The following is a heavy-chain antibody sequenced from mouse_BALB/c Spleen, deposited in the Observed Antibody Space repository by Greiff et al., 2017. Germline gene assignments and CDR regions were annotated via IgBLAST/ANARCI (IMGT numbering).Heavy chain of an antibody. CDR2: INPSNGRT. D-gene: IGHD1-1*01. Sequence: QVQLQQPGAELVKPGASVKLSCKASGYTFTSYWMHWVKQRPGQGLEWIGEINPSNGRTNYNEKFKSKATLTVDKSSSTAYMQLSSLTSEDSAVYYCESSVLITTVVADYWGQGTTLTVSS. V-gene: IGHV1S81*02. CDR3: ESSVLITTVVADY. J-gene: IGHJ2*01. CDR1: GYTFTSYW.